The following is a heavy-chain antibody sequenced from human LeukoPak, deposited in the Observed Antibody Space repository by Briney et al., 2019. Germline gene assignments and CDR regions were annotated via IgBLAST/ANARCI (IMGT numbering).Heavy chain of an antibody. CDR3: ARDGTVTAGPFDP. J-gene: IGHJ5*02. V-gene: IGHV3-33*01. Sequence: GGSLRLSCAAPGITFSSFGMHWLRQAPGKGLEWVAFIWYDGSNKYYADSVKGRFTISRDNSKNTLYLQMNSLRAEDTAVHYCARDGTVTAGPFDPWGRGTLVTVSS. CDR1: GITFSSFG. CDR2: IWYDGSNK. D-gene: IGHD4-11*01.